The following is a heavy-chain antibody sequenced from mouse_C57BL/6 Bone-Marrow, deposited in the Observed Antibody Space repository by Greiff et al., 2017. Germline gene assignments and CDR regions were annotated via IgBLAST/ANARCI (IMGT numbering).Heavy chain of an antibody. V-gene: IGHV1-19*01. Sequence: EVQGVESGPVLVKPGASVKMSCKASGYTFTDYYMNWVKQSHGKSLEWIGVINPYNGGTSYNQKFKGKATLTVDKSSSTAYMELNSLTSEDSAVYYCARIYYDYDGFAYWGQGTLVTVSA. CDR3: ARIYYDYDGFAY. CDR2: INPYNGGT. CDR1: GYTFTDYY. J-gene: IGHJ3*01. D-gene: IGHD2-4*01.